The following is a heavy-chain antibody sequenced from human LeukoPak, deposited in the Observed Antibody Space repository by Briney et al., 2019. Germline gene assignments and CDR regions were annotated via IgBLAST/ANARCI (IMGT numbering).Heavy chain of an antibody. D-gene: IGHD7-27*01. Sequence: GGSLRLSCAASGFTFSSYWMSWVRQAPGKGLEWVANIKTDGSQIYYVDSVKGRFTISRDNAKNSLYLQMNSLRAEETAVYYCARDLNWETYWGQGTLVSVSS. J-gene: IGHJ4*02. CDR3: ARDLNWETY. CDR1: GFTFSSYW. V-gene: IGHV3-7*01. CDR2: IKTDGSQI.